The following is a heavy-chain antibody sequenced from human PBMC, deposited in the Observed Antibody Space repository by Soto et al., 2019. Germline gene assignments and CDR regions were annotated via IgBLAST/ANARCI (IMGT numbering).Heavy chain of an antibody. V-gene: IGHV3-7*01. J-gene: IGHJ4*02. D-gene: IGHD1-26*01. CDR1: GFTFSSYW. Sequence: GGSLRLSCAASGFTFSSYWMSWVRQAPGKGLEWVANIKQDGSEKYYVDSVKGRFTISRDNAKKSLYLQMNSLRAEDTAVYYCASRGDRGSYRFDYWGQGTLVTVSS. CDR3: ASRGDRGSYRFDY. CDR2: IKQDGSEK.